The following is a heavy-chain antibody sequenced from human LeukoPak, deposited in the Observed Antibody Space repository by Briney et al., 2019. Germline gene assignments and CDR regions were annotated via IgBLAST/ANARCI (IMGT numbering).Heavy chain of an antibody. CDR2: ISGDGTYI. Sequence: GGSLRLSCAASGFTFSSYTMNWVRQAPGKGLQWVSSISGDGTYIYYADSVKGRFTISRDTANKSLYLQMSSLRAEDTAVYYCVRRTGGHWFDPWGQGTLVTVSS. CDR1: GFTFSSYT. D-gene: IGHD7-27*01. CDR3: VRRTGGHWFDP. V-gene: IGHV3-21*01. J-gene: IGHJ5*02.